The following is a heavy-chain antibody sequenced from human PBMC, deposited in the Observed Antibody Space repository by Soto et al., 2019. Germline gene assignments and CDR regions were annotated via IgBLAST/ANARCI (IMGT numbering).Heavy chain of an antibody. D-gene: IGHD3-16*01. CDR3: ATDTKTPYVLGSLNYYYDGMDV. V-gene: IGHV1-24*01. Sequence: ASVKVSCKVSGYTLTELSMHWVRQAPGKGLEWMGGFDPEDGETIYAQKFQGRVTMTEDTSTDTAYMELSSLRSEDTAVYYCATDTKTPYVLGSLNYYYDGMDVWGQGTTVTVSS. J-gene: IGHJ6*02. CDR2: FDPEDGET. CDR1: GYTLTELS.